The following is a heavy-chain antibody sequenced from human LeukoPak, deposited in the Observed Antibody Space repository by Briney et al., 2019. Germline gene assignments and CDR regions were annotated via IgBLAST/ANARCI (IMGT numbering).Heavy chain of an antibody. CDR3: ARGVHYYYGMDV. D-gene: IGHD3-10*01. Sequence: ASVKVSCKASGYTFTGYYMHWVRQAPGQGLEWMGWTNPNSGGTNYAQKFQGRVTMTRDTSISTAYMELSRLRSDDTAVYYCARGVHYYYGMDVWGQGTTVTVSS. CDR1: GYTFTGYY. CDR2: TNPNSGGT. V-gene: IGHV1-2*02. J-gene: IGHJ6*02.